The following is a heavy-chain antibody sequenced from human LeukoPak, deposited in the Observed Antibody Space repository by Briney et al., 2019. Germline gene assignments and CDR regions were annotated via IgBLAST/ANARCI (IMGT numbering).Heavy chain of an antibody. CDR3: AKIPSYYFDSSGYSKFDY. CDR2: ISGSGIST. J-gene: IGHJ4*02. D-gene: IGHD3-22*01. CDR1: GFTFSSYA. V-gene: IGHV3-23*01. Sequence: PGGSLRLSCAASGFTFSSYAMSWVRQAPGKGLEWVSAISGSGISTYYADSVKGRFTISRDNSKNTLYLQMNSLRAEDTALYHCAKIPSYYFDSSGYSKFDYWGQGTLLTVSS.